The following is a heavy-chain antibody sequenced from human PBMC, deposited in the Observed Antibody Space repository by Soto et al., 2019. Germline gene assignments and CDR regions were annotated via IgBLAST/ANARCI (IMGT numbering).Heavy chain of an antibody. V-gene: IGHV3-23*01. CDR3: AKVVAQRHTYYDFWSGYYDAFDI. CDR2: ISGSGGST. D-gene: IGHD3-3*01. J-gene: IGHJ3*02. Sequence: PGGSLRLSCAASGFTFSSYAMSWVRQAPGKGLEWVSAISGSGGSTYYADSVKGRFTISRDNSKNTLYLQMNSLRAEDTAVYYCAKVVAQRHTYYDFWSGYYDAFDIWGQGTMVTVSS. CDR1: GFTFSSYA.